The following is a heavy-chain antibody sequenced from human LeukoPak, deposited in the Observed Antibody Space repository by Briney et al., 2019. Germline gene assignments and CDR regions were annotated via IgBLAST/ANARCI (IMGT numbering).Heavy chain of an antibody. D-gene: IGHD2-2*01. CDR1: GFTVSSNY. CDR3: ARVRVVVPADGGPSDY. CDR2: IYSGGST. J-gene: IGHJ4*02. Sequence: GGSLRLSCAASGFTVSSNYMSWVRQAPGKGLEWVSVIYSGGSTYYADSVKGRFTTSRDNSKNTLYLQMSSLRAEDTAVYYCARVRVVVPADGGPSDYWGQGTLVTVSS. V-gene: IGHV3-66*01.